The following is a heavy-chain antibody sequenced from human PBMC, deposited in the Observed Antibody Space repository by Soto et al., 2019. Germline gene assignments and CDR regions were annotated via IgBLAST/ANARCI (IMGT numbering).Heavy chain of an antibody. J-gene: IGHJ4*02. CDR2: ISYDGSNK. V-gene: IGHV3-30*18. CDR3: AKAGYIVVVPAATGIDY. Sequence: QVQLVESGGGVVQPGRSLRLSCAASGFTFSSYGMHWVRQAPGKGLEWVAVISYDGSNKYYADSVKGRFTISRDNSKNTLYLQMNSLRAEDTAVYYCAKAGYIVVVPAATGIDYWGQGTLVTVSS. D-gene: IGHD2-2*01. CDR1: GFTFSSYG.